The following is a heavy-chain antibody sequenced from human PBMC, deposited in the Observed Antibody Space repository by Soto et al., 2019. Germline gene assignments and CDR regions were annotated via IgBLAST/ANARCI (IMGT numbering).Heavy chain of an antibody. V-gene: IGHV3-30-3*01. J-gene: IGHJ4*02. CDR2: ISYDGSNK. Sequence: PGGSLRLSCAASGFTFSSYAMHWVRQAPGKGLEWVAVISYDGSNKYYADSVKGRFTISRDNSKNTLYLQMNSLRAEDTAVYYCASDQVPXFDYWGQGTLVTVSS. CDR1: GFTFSSYA. CDR3: ASDQVPXFDY.